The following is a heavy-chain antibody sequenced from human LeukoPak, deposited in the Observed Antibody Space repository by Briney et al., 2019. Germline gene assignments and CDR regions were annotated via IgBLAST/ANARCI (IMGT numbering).Heavy chain of an antibody. CDR2: IYYSGST. D-gene: IGHD3-22*01. J-gene: IGHJ3*02. Sequence: PETLSLTCTVSGGSIRSYYWSWIRQPPGKGLEWIGYIYYSGSTNYNPSLKSRVTISVDTSKNQFSLKLSSVTAADTAVYYCARDKKDYYDSSGYYYFAFDIWGQGTMVNVSS. V-gene: IGHV4-59*01. CDR1: GGSIRSYY. CDR3: ARDKKDYYDSSGYYYFAFDI.